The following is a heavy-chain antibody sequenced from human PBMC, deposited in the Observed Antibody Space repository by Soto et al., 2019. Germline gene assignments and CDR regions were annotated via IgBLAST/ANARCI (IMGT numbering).Heavy chain of an antibody. CDR2: IIPIFGTA. D-gene: IGHD3-3*01. CDR3: ARVATTIFGVVIPGYYYYGMDV. Sequence: GASVKVSCKASGGTFSSYAISWVRQAPGQGLEWMGGIIPIFGTANYAQKFQGRVTITADKSTSTAHLQLSSLRSEDPAVYYCARVATTIFGVVIPGYYYYGMDVWGQGPTVTVSS. V-gene: IGHV1-69*06. CDR1: GGTFSSYA. J-gene: IGHJ6*02.